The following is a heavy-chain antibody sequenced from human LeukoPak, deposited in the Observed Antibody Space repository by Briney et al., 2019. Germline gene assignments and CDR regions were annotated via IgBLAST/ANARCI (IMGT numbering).Heavy chain of an antibody. D-gene: IGHD6-19*01. V-gene: IGHV1-18*01. J-gene: IGHJ6*02. CDR3: ARDYSIRVAASSYGMDV. CDR1: GYTFTSIG. Sequence: ASVTVSFTGSGYTFTSIGLSWVRQAPGQGLEWMGWIDNYSGDTEYAQSFQGRVTMTTDTTTSTAYVELRSLRSDDTAVYYCARDYSIRVAASSYGMDVWGQGTTVTVSS. CDR2: IDNYSGDT.